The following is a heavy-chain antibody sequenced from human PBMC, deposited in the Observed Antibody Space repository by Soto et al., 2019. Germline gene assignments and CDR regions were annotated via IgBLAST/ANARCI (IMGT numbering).Heavy chain of an antibody. CDR1: GYSFTSYW. CDR3: ARAWGITGTIFYGMDV. J-gene: IGHJ6*02. CDR2: IYPGDSDT. D-gene: IGHD1-7*01. V-gene: IGHV5-51*01. Sequence: GESLKISCKGSGYSFTSYWIGWVRQMPGKGLEWMGIIYPGDSDTRYSPSFQGQVTISADKSISTAYLQWSSLKASDTAMYYCARAWGITGTIFYGMDVWGQGTTVTVSS.